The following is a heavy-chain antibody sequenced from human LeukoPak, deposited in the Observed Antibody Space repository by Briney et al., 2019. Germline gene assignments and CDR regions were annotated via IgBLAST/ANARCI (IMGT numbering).Heavy chain of an antibody. Sequence: GGSLRLSCAASGFTFSGYIMNWVRQAPGKGLEWVSFIGTSGNTIYYADSVKGRFTVSRDNAKNSLYLQMNSLRAEDTAVYYCARDQWLDDSGQGTLVTVSS. J-gene: IGHJ4*02. CDR1: GFTFSGYI. CDR3: ARDQWLDD. V-gene: IGHV3-48*01. CDR2: IGTSGNTI. D-gene: IGHD6-19*01.